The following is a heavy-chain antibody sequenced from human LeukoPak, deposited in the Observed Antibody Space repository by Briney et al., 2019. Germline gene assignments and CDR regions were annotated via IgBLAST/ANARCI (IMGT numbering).Heavy chain of an antibody. CDR1: GFTFSSYG. V-gene: IGHV3-23*01. D-gene: IGHD3-10*01. Sequence: GGTLRLSCAASGFTFSSYGMSWVRQAPGKGLEWVSAISGSGGSTYYADSVKGRFTISRDNSKNTLYLQMNSLRAEDTAVYYCAKDLLLSITMVRGTVGAFDIWGQGTMVTVSS. CDR2: ISGSGGST. CDR3: AKDLLLSITMVRGTVGAFDI. J-gene: IGHJ3*02.